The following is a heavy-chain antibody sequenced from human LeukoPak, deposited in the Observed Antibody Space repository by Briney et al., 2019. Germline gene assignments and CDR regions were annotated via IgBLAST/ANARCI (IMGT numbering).Heavy chain of an antibody. CDR1: GGSISSGDYY. Sequence: PSQTLSLTCTVSGGSISSGDYYWSWLRQPPGKGLEWIVYIYYSGSTYYNPSLKSRVTISVDTSKNQFSLKLSSVTAADTAVYYCARDGDYGFFDYWGQGTLVTVSS. CDR2: IYYSGST. V-gene: IGHV4-30-4*01. CDR3: ARDGDYGFFDY. D-gene: IGHD4-17*01. J-gene: IGHJ4*02.